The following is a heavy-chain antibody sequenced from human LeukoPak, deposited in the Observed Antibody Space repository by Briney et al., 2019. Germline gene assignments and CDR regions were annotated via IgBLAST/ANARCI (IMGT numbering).Heavy chain of an antibody. Sequence: GGSLRLSCAASGFTFSSYSMEWVRQAQGKGLEWVSHISGSWSTIYYADSVKGRFTISRDNAKNSLYLQMNSLRAEDTAVYYCARVLLERPGIDSFDIWGQGTTVTVSS. CDR3: ARVLLERPGIDSFDI. J-gene: IGHJ3*02. D-gene: IGHD1-1*01. V-gene: IGHV3-48*01. CDR2: ISGSWSTI. CDR1: GFTFSSYS.